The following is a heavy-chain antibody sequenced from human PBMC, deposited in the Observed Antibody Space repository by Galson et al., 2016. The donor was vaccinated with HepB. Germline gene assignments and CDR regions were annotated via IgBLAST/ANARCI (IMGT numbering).Heavy chain of an antibody. D-gene: IGHD3-3*01. CDR3: ANQRGFYSAFDP. Sequence: SLRLSCAASGFTFSSYGMHWVRQAPGKGLEWVAFISYDGSNKKYADSVKGRFTISRENSKNTLYLQMNSLRAEEPAVYYWANQRGFYSAFDPWGQGTLVTVSS. CDR2: ISYDGSNK. J-gene: IGHJ5*02. CDR1: GFTFSSYG. V-gene: IGHV3-30*18.